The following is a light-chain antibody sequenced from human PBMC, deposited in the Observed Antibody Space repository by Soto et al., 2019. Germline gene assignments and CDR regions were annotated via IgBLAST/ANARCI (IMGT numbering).Light chain of an antibody. CDR3: QQRRSWPIT. CDR1: QSINTY. J-gene: IGKJ5*01. Sequence: EIVLTQSPATLSLSPGGRATLSCRASQSINTYLAWYQQNPGQAPRLLIYDASNRATGIPARFSGGGSGTDFTLTISSLEPEDFAVYYCQQRRSWPITFGQGTRLDIK. V-gene: IGKV3-11*01. CDR2: DAS.